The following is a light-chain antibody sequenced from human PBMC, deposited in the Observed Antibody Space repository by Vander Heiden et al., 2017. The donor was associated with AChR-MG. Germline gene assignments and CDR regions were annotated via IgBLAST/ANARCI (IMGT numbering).Light chain of an antibody. CDR1: QSVSSSY. Sequence: EIVLTQSPGTLSLSPGESATLSCRASQSVSSSYLAWYQQTPGKAPRLLIYGASSRATGIPDRFSGSGSGTDFTLTISRLEPEDFAVYYCQQDGSSPWTFGQGTKVEIK. V-gene: IGKV3-20*01. CDR3: QQDGSSPWT. CDR2: GAS. J-gene: IGKJ1*01.